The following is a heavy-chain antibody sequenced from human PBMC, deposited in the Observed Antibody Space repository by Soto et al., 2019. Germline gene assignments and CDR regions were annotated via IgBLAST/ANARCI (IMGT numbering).Heavy chain of an antibody. CDR3: ARDRRQEYCSSTSCRLYWFDP. Sequence: RLSCAASGFTFSSYAMHWVRQAPGKGLEWVAVISYDGSNKYYADSVKGRFTISRDNSKNTLYLQMNSLRAEDTAVYYCARDRRQEYCSSTSCRLYWFDPWGQGTLVTVSS. CDR1: GFTFSSYA. J-gene: IGHJ5*02. D-gene: IGHD2-2*01. CDR2: ISYDGSNK. V-gene: IGHV3-30-3*01.